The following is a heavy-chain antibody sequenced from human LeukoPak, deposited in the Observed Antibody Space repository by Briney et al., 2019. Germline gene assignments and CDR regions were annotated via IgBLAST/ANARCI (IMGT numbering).Heavy chain of an antibody. J-gene: IGHJ4*02. CDR2: INPNSGGT. CDR3: ARDPGYCSGGSCYSFDY. Sequence: GASVKVSCKASGYTFTGYYMHWVRQAPGQGLEWMGRINPNSGGTNYAQKFQGRVTMTRDTSISTAYMELSRLRSDDTAVCYCARDPGYCSGGSCYSFDYWGQGTLVTVSS. V-gene: IGHV1-2*06. D-gene: IGHD2-15*01. CDR1: GYTFTGYY.